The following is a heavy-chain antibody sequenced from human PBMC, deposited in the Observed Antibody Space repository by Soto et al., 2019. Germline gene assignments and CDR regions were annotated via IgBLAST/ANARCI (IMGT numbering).Heavy chain of an antibody. D-gene: IGHD3-3*01. J-gene: IGHJ5*02. V-gene: IGHV1-58*02. CDR3: AAKGNDFWSGYPRGFDP. CDR1: GFTFTSSA. CDR2: IVVGSGNT. Sequence: SVKVSCKASGFTFTSSAMQWVRQARGQRLEWIGWIVVGSGNTNYAQKFQERVTITRDMSTSTAYMELSSLRSEDTAVYYCAAKGNDFWSGYPRGFDPWGQGTLVTVSS.